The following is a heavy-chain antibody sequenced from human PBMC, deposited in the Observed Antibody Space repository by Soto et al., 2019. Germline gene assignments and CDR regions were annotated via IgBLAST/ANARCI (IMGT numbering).Heavy chain of an antibody. CDR1: GFSFSTSAVG. Sequence: QITLKESGPTLVKPTQTLTLTCTFSGFSFSTSAVGVGWIRQPPGKALEWLALIYWDDDKRYSPSLKSRLTITXATXRXRVVVTMTNMDPVDTATYYCAHVYWAASGTRYYFDYWGQGTLVTVSS. D-gene: IGHD6-13*01. J-gene: IGHJ4*02. V-gene: IGHV2-5*02. CDR3: AHVYWAASGTRYYFDY. CDR2: IYWDDDK.